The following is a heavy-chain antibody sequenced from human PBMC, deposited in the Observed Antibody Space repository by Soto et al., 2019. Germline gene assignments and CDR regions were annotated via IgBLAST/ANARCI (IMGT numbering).Heavy chain of an antibody. CDR1: GYTFTSNS. J-gene: IGHJ4*02. D-gene: IGHD2-2*01. CDR2: INVYNGNT. Sequence: QVQLVQSGAEVKKPGASVKVSCKASGYTFTSNSIGWVRQAPGQGLEWMGWINVYNGNTKYAQQLQCRVTLTTDPSTSTAYMGLRSLRSCVTAVYYCARISSASSGLLPDYWGQGTLATASS. CDR3: ARISSASSGLLPDY. V-gene: IGHV1-18*04.